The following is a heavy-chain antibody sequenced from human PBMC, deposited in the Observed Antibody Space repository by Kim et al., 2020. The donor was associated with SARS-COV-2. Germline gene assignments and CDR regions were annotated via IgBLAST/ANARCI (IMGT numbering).Heavy chain of an antibody. D-gene: IGHD6-19*01. Sequence: DSVKGRFTICRDHSKNTLYLQMNSLRAEDTAVYYCARGIAVAGTIPWFDPWGQGTLVTVSS. V-gene: IGHV3-23*01. CDR3: ARGIAVAGTIPWFDP. J-gene: IGHJ5*02.